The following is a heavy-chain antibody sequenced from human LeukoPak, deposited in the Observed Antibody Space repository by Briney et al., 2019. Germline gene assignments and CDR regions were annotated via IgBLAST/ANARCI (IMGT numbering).Heavy chain of an antibody. CDR1: GGSISSGGYY. CDR2: IYYSGST. J-gene: IGHJ4*02. CDR3: ARQRSHYDILTGYMVDY. D-gene: IGHD3-9*01. V-gene: IGHV4-31*03. Sequence: SQTLFLTCTVSGGSISSGGYYWSWIRQHPGKGLEWIGYIYYSGSTYYNPSLKSRVTISVDTSKNQFSLKLSSVTAADTAVYYCARQRSHYDILTGYMVDYWGQGTLVTVSS.